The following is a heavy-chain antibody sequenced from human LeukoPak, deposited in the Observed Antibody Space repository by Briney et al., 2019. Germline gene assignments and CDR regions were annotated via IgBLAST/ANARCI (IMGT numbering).Heavy chain of an antibody. CDR1: GFTFNNFW. CDR3: ARGREFPY. Sequence: PGGSLRLSCAASGFTFNNFWMNWVRQAPGKGLEWVANIKPDGSEKYYVDSVKGRFTISRDNAKNSLYLQMNSLRADDSAVYYCARGREFPYWGQGTLVTVSS. CDR2: IKPDGSEK. J-gene: IGHJ4*02. V-gene: IGHV3-7*05.